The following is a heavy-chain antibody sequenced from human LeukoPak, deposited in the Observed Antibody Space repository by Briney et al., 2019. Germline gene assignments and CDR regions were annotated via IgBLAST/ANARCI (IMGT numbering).Heavy chain of an antibody. CDR3: ARDRHINSWSNDRFDY. CDR1: RFTFSNYY. V-gene: IGHV3-7*01. CDR2: INQDGSEK. J-gene: IGHJ4*02. Sequence: GGPLRLSCAASRFTFSNYYMTWVRQAPGKGLEWVGNINQDGSEKNYVDSVKGRFTISRDNAESSLYLQMNSLRVEDTAFYYCARDRHINSWSNDRFDYWGQGALVTVSS. D-gene: IGHD6-13*01.